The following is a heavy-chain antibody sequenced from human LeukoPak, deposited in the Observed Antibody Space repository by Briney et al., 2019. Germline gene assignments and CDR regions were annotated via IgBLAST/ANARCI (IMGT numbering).Heavy chain of an antibody. CDR3: ARGGSPRYYYGMDV. CDR2: IKQDGSEK. V-gene: IGHV3-7*01. CDR1: GFTFSSYW. Sequence: GSLSLSFAASGFTFSSYWMSWVRQAPGKGLEWVANIKQDGSEKYYVDSVKGRFTISRDNAKNSLYLQMNSLRAEDTAVYYCARGGSPRYYYGMDVWGQGTTVTVSS. J-gene: IGHJ6*02. D-gene: IGHD3-16*01.